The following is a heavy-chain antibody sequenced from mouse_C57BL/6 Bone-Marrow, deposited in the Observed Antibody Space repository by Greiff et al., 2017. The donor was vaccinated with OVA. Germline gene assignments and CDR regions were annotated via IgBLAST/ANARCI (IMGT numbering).Heavy chain of an antibody. CDR3: AREPFAY. J-gene: IGHJ3*01. V-gene: IGHV1-82*01. CDR2: IYPGDGDT. Sequence: LLESGPELVKPGASVKISCKASGYAFSSSWMNWVKQRPGKGLEWIGRIYPGDGDTNYNGKFKGKATLTADKSSSTAYMQLSSLTSEDSAVYFCAREPFAYWGQGTLVTVSA. CDR1: GYAFSSSW.